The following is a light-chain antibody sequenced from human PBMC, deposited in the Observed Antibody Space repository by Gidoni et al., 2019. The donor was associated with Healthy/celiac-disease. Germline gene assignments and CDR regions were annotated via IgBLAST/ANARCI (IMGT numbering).Light chain of an antibody. J-gene: IGLJ3*02. CDR1: SSDVGGYNY. V-gene: IGLV2-8*01. Sequence: QSALTQPPSASGSPGQSVTISCPGTSSDVGGYNYVSWYQQHQGKAPKLMIYEVTKRPSGVPDRFFGSKAGNTASLTVSGRQAEDEADYYCSSYAGSNNLVFGGGTKLTVL. CDR2: EVT. CDR3: SSYAGSNNLV.